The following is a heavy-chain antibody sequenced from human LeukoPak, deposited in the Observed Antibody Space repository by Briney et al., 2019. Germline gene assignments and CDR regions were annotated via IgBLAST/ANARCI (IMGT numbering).Heavy chain of an antibody. Sequence: PGGSLRLSCAASGFTFSSYSMNWVRQAPGKGLEWVSSISSSSYIYYADSVKGRFTISRDNAKNSLYLQMNSLRAEDTAVYYCARYSSSWYRTYFDYWGQGTLVTVSS. CDR1: GFTFSSYS. CDR2: ISSSSYI. D-gene: IGHD6-13*01. CDR3: ARYSSSWYRTYFDY. J-gene: IGHJ4*02. V-gene: IGHV3-21*01.